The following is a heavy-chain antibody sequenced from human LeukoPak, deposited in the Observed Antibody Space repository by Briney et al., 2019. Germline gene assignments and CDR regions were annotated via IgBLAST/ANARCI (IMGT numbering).Heavy chain of an antibody. V-gene: IGHV3-30*18. CDR1: GFTFSSYG. CDR3: AKSRHIVVVTAIPGFDP. Sequence: GRSLRLSCAASGFTFSSYGMHWVRQAPGKGLEWVAVISYDGSNKYYADSVKGRFTISRDNSKNTLYLQMNSLRAEDTAVYYCAKSRHIVVVTAIPGFDPWGQGTLVTVSS. CDR2: ISYDGSNK. D-gene: IGHD2-21*02. J-gene: IGHJ5*02.